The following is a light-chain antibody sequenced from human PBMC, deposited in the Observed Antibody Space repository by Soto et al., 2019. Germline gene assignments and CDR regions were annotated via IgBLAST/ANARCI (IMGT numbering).Light chain of an antibody. CDR2: EVA. J-gene: IGLJ2*01. CDR1: SSDVGGYDL. Sequence: QSALTQPPSASGSPGQSVTISCTGTSSDVGGYDLVSWYQQHPGKAPKLILYEVAKRPSGAPARFSGSKSGNTASLTVSGLQADDESDYYCSSFAGNNNLFGGGTQLTVL. CDR3: SSFAGNNNL. V-gene: IGLV2-8*01.